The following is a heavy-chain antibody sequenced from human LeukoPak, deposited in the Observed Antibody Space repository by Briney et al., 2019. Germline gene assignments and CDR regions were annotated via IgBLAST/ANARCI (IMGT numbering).Heavy chain of an antibody. CDR3: ARDCGGDCYEGAFDY. CDR2: ISSSSSYI. CDR1: GFTFSSYG. J-gene: IGHJ4*02. D-gene: IGHD2-21*02. V-gene: IGHV3-21*01. Sequence: GGTLRLSCAASGFTFSSYGMSWVRQAPGKGLEWVSSISSSSSYIYYADSVKGRFTISRDNAKNSLYLQMNSLRAEDTAVYYCARDCGGDCYEGAFDYWGQGTLVAVSS.